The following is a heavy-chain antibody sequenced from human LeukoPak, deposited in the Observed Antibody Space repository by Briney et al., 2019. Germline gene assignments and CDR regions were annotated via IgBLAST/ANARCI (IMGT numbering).Heavy chain of an antibody. CDR2: ISTYNGHT. CDR1: GYTFTSYS. Sequence: GASVKVSCKASGYTFTSYSLTWVRQAPGQGLEWMGWISTYNGHTNYAQKVQGRVTMTTDTSTSTAYMELRSLRSDDTAVYYCARGLGVPYYDSSGYYADYWGQGTLFTVSS. J-gene: IGHJ4*02. D-gene: IGHD3-22*01. V-gene: IGHV1-18*01. CDR3: ARGLGVPYYDSSGYYADY.